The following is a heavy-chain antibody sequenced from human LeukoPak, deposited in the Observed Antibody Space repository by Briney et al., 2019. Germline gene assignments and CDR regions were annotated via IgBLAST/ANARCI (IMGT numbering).Heavy chain of an antibody. Sequence: ASVKVSCKASGYTFTSYDINWVRQATGQGLEWMGWMNPNSGNTGYAQKFQGRVTMTRNTSISTAYMELSSLRSEDTAVYYCARTYSSGWYGLRVTVKNAFDIWGQGTMVTVSP. CDR2: MNPNSGNT. CDR3: ARTYSSGWYGLRVTVKNAFDI. CDR1: GYTFTSYD. J-gene: IGHJ3*02. D-gene: IGHD6-19*01. V-gene: IGHV1-8*01.